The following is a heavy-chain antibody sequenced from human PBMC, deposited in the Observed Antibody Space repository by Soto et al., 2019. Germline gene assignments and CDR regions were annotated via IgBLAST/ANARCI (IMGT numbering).Heavy chain of an antibody. D-gene: IGHD6-19*01. J-gene: IGHJ5*02. Sequence: SETLSLTCTVSGGSISSYYWSWIRQPPGKGLVWIGYIYYSGSTNYNPSLKSRVTISVDTSKNQFSLKLSSVTAADTAVYYCASSGYSSGWYVAWFDPWGQGTLVTVSS. CDR2: IYYSGST. CDR1: GGSISSYY. CDR3: ASSGYSSGWYVAWFDP. V-gene: IGHV4-59*01.